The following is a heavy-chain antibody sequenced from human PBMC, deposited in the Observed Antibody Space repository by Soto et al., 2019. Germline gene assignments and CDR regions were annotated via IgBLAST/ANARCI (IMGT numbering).Heavy chain of an antibody. CDR1: GFTFSSYT. CDR2: ISSSYYI. Sequence: GGSLRLSCAASGFTFSSYTMKWVRQAPGKGLEWVASISSSYYIKYADSVRGRFTISRDNAKNSLYLQMNSLRAEDTAVYYCARGDVVVLTATSNFDYWGQGTLVTVSS. CDR3: ARGDVVVLTATSNFDY. D-gene: IGHD2-21*02. V-gene: IGHV3-21*01. J-gene: IGHJ4*02.